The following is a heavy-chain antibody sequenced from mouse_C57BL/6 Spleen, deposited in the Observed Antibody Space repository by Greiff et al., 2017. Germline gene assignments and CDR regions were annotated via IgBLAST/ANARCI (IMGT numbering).Heavy chain of an antibody. CDR2: IDPSDSET. D-gene: IGHD1-1*01. Sequence: QVQLQQSGAELVRPGSSVKLSCKASGYTFTSYWMHWVKQRPIQGLEWIGNIDPSDSETHYNQKFKDKATLTVDKSSSTAYMQLSSLTSEDSAVYYCARRDYYGSSSLDYWGQGTTLTVSS. CDR3: ARRDYYGSSSLDY. CDR1: GYTFTSYW. J-gene: IGHJ2*01. V-gene: IGHV1-52*01.